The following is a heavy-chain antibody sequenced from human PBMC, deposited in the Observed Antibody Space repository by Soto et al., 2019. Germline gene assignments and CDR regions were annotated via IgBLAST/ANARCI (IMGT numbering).Heavy chain of an antibody. CDR3: ARMNCSGGSCYNPFDY. CDR2: IIPIFGTA. D-gene: IGHD2-15*01. Sequence: SVKVSCKASGGTFSSYAISWVRQAPRQGLEWMGGIIPIFGTANYAQKFQGRVTITADESTSTAYMELSSLRSEDTAVYYCARMNCSGGSCYNPFDYWGQGTLVTVSS. J-gene: IGHJ4*02. CDR1: GGTFSSYA. V-gene: IGHV1-69*13.